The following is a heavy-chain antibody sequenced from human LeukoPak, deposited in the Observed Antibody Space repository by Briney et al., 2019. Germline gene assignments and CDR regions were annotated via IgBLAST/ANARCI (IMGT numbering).Heavy chain of an antibody. CDR2: ISYDGSNK. J-gene: IGHJ6*02. Sequence: GGSLRLSCAASGFTFSSYAMRWVRQAPGKGMEWVAVISYDGSNKYYADSVEGRFTISRDNSKNTLYLQMNSLRAEDTAVYYCARDAAYYYGMDVWGQGTTVTVSS. CDR3: ARDAAYYYGMDV. CDR1: GFTFSSYA. V-gene: IGHV3-30-3*01.